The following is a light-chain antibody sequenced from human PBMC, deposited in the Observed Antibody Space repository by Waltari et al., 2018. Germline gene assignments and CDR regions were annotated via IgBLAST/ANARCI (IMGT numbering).Light chain of an antibody. CDR1: SSDIGNYNY. CDR3: SSYISSDTLEL. V-gene: IGLV2-14*03. J-gene: IGLJ2*01. CDR2: DFS. Sequence: HSALTQPASVSGSPGQSITISCTGSSSDIGNYNYVSWYQQHPGKAPKLMIFDFSNRPSGVSHRFSGSKSGNTASLTISGLQAEDEVDYYCSSYISSDTLELFGGGTSLTVL.